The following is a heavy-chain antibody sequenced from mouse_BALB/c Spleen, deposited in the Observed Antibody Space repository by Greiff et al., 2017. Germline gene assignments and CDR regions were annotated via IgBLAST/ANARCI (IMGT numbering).Heavy chain of an antibody. V-gene: IGHV5-9-4*01. Sequence: EVQLVESGGGLVKPGGSLKLSCAASGFTFSSYAMSWVRQSPEKRLEWVAEISSGGSYTYYPDTVTGRFTISRDNAKNTLYLEMSSLRSEDTAMYYCARETTVVATEPGYFDYWGQGTTLTVSS. CDR3: ARETTVVATEPGYFDY. CDR2: ISSGGSYT. J-gene: IGHJ2*01. D-gene: IGHD1-1*01. CDR1: GFTFSSYA.